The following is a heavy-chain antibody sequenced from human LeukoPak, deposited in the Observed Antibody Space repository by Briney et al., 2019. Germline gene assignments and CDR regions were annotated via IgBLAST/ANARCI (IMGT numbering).Heavy chain of an antibody. CDR1: GFTFSSSW. CDR2: IKQDGSQK. D-gene: IGHD1-26*01. Sequence: GGSLRLSCTASGFTFSSSWMSWVRQAPGRGLEWVASIKQDGSQKYYVDSVKGRFTIYRDNAKNSLYLQMNSPRAEDTAVYYCARDKVGATIFDYWGQGTLVTVSS. V-gene: IGHV3-7*01. J-gene: IGHJ4*02. CDR3: ARDKVGATIFDY.